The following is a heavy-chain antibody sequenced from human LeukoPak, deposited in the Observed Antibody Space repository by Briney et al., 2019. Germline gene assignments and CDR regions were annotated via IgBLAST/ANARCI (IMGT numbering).Heavy chain of an antibody. CDR2: ITGNNGNT. CDR1: GYIFSGYG. V-gene: IGHV1-18*01. Sequence: ASVKVSCKTSGYIFSGYGTSWVRQAPGQGLEWMGWITGNNGNTNYAPSLQGRVTMTTDTSTNTAYMELTSLRSDDTAVYYCARDQRNSGSYRFEYWGQGTLVTVSS. D-gene: IGHD1-26*01. CDR3: ARDQRNSGSYRFEY. J-gene: IGHJ4*02.